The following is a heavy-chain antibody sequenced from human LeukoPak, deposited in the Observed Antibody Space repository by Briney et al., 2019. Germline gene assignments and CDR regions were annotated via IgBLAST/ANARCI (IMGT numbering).Heavy chain of an antibody. CDR2: IRDGGGRT. CDR3: AKGGSNFEN. J-gene: IGHJ1*01. V-gene: IGHV3-23*01. CDR1: GFNFNTYS. Sequence: PGGSLRLSCAASGFNFNTYSMSWVRQAPGEGLEWVSTIRDGGGRTYYADSVKGRFTASRDDSKNMVYLQMDSLRAEDTAVYHCAKGGSNFENWGQGTLVTVSP. D-gene: IGHD4-11*01.